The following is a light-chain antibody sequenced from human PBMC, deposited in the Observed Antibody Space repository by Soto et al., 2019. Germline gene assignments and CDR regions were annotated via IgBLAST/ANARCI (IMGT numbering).Light chain of an antibody. CDR3: QQRSDWTPEFT. V-gene: IGKV3-11*01. CDR1: QSITSY. Sequence: EIVLTQSPAFLSLSPGERVTLSCRASQSITSYLAWYQHKPGQTPRLLIYDAFNRASGIPDRFSGSGSGTDFTLTISSLEPEASAVSYCQQRSDWTPEFTFGQGTRVEIK. CDR2: DAF. J-gene: IGKJ2*01.